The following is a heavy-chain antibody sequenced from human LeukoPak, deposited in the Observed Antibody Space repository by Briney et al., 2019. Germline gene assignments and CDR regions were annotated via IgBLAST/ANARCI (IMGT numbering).Heavy chain of an antibody. Sequence: GESLKISCKGSGYSFTSYWIGWVRQMPGKGLEWMGIIYPGDSDTRYSPSFQGQVTISADKSISTAYLQWSSLKASDTAMYYCARHSQYCGGDCYQNNWFDPWGQGTLVTVSS. D-gene: IGHD2-21*02. CDR3: ARHSQYCGGDCYQNNWFDP. CDR1: GYSFTSYW. V-gene: IGHV5-51*01. J-gene: IGHJ5*02. CDR2: IYPGDSDT.